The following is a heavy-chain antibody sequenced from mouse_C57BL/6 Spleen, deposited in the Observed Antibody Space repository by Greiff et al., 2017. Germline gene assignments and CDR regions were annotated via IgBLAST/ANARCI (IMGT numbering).Heavy chain of an antibody. V-gene: IGHV1-81*01. CDR2: IYPRSGNT. J-gene: IGHJ2*01. D-gene: IGHD2-1*01. CDR3: ASSDRYGSYRSHFDY. Sequence: QVQLQQSGAELARPGASVKLSCKASGYTFTSYGISWVKQRTGQGLEWIGEIYPRSGNTYYNEKFKGKATLTADKSSSTAYMELRSLTSEDSAVYFCASSDRYGSYRSHFDYWGQGTTLTVSS. CDR1: GYTFTSYG.